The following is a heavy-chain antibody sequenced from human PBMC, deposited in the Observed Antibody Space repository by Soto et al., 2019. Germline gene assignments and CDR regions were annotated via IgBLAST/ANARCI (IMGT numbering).Heavy chain of an antibody. D-gene: IGHD3-3*01. Sequence: GGSLRLSCAASGFTFSSYWMSWVRQAPGKGLEWVASIKQDGSEKYYVDSVKGRFTISRDNAKNSLYLQMNSLRAEDTAVYYCARVGYDFWSGLGDFDYWGQGTLVTVSS. V-gene: IGHV3-7*01. J-gene: IGHJ4*02. CDR2: IKQDGSEK. CDR1: GFTFSSYW. CDR3: ARVGYDFWSGLGDFDY.